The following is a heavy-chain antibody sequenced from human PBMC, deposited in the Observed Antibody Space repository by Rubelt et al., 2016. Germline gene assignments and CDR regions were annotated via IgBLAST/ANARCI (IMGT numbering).Heavy chain of an antibody. CDR2: IRQDGNEI. Sequence: WVANIRQDGNEIYYVDSVKGRFTISRDNAKESLYLQMNSLRAADTAVYYCARLPWDSSSSKCAFDYWGQGTLVTVSS. J-gene: IGHJ4*02. V-gene: IGHV3-7*01. CDR3: ARLPWDSSSSKCAFDY. D-gene: IGHD6-6*01.